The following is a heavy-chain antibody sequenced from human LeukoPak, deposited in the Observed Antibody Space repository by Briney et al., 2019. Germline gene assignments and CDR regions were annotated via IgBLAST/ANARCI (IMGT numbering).Heavy chain of an antibody. D-gene: IGHD3-9*01. CDR2: IYSGGST. CDR1: GFTVSSNY. V-gene: IGHV3-53*01. J-gene: IGHJ4*02. CDR3: ARHDPFLTGEYYFDY. Sequence: PGGSLRLSCAASGFTVSSNYMSWVRQAPGKGLEWVPVIYSGGSTYYADSVKGRFTISRDNSKNTLYLQMNSLRAEDTAVYYCARHDPFLTGEYYFDYWGQGTLVTVSS.